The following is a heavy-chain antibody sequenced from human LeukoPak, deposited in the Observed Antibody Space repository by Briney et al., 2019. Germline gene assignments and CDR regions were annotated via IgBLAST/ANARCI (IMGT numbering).Heavy chain of an antibody. Sequence: GGSLRLSCAASGFTFSDYYMSWIRQAPGKGLEWVSAISDSGINTYYADSVKGRFTISRDNSKNTLYLQMNSLRAEDTAVYYCAKDQTYWYDKSGYYWGQGTLVTVSS. D-gene: IGHD3-22*01. CDR3: AKDQTYWYDKSGYY. J-gene: IGHJ4*02. V-gene: IGHV3-23*01. CDR1: GFTFSDYY. CDR2: ISDSGINT.